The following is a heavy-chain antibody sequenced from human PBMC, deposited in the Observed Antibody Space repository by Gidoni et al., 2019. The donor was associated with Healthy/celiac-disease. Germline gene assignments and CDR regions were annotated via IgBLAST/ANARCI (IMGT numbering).Heavy chain of an antibody. CDR1: GFTFSSYG. CDR3: ARGDDIVVVPAAMQLDY. V-gene: IGHV3-33*01. Sequence: QVPLVSSGGGVVQPERSLSRSCTASGFTFSSYGMHWVRQATGKGLEWVAVIWYDGSNKYYADSVKGRFTISRDNSKNTLYLQMNSLRAEDTAVYYCARGDDIVVVPAAMQLDYWGQGPLVTVSS. D-gene: IGHD2-2*01. J-gene: IGHJ4*02. CDR2: IWYDGSNK.